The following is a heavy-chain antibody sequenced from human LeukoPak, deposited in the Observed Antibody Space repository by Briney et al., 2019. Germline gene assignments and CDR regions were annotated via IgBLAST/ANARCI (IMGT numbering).Heavy chain of an antibody. CDR3: AKDLSPLVWFVSGSDAFDI. D-gene: IGHD3-10*01. CDR1: GFTFSSYW. J-gene: IGHJ3*02. Sequence: PGGSLRLSCAASGFTFSSYWMSWVRQAPGKGLEWVANIKQDGSEKYYVDSVKGRFTISRDNAKNSLYLQMNSLRAEDTAVYYCAKDLSPLVWFVSGSDAFDIWGQGTMVTVSS. CDR2: IKQDGSEK. V-gene: IGHV3-7*01.